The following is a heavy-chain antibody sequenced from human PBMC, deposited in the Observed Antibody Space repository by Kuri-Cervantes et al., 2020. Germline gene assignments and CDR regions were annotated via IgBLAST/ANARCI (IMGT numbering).Heavy chain of an antibody. Sequence: GSLRFSCDVSGASLSGSTYYWAWIRQPPGKGLEWFGSIYFSGSTYYNPSLKSRVTISVDTSKNQFSLELSSVTAADTAVYYCARGRIGPKPRGRYYYYYMDVWGKGTTVTVSS. CDR1: GASLSGSTYY. D-gene: IGHD2/OR15-2a*01. CDR2: IYFSGST. CDR3: ARGRIGPKPRGRYYYYYMDV. J-gene: IGHJ6*03. V-gene: IGHV4-39*01.